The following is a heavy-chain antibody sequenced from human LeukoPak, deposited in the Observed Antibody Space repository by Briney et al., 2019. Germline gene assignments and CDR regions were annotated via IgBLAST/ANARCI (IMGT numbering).Heavy chain of an antibody. CDR3: ARAGWTVAGTFDY. D-gene: IGHD6-19*01. CDR2: INQSGST. J-gene: IGHJ4*02. V-gene: IGHV4-34*01. CDR1: GGSFSGYY. Sequence: SETLSLTCAVYGGSFSGYYWSWIRQPPGKGLEWIGEINQSGSTNYNPSLKSRVTISVDTSKNQFSLKLSSVTAADTAVYYCARAGWTVAGTFDYWGQGTLVTVSS.